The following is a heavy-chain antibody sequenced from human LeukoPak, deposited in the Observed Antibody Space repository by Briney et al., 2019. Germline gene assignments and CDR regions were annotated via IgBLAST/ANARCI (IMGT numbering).Heavy chain of an antibody. Sequence: GGSLRLSCAASGFTVSSNYMSWVRQAPGKGLEWVSVIYSGGSTYYADSVKGRFTISRDSSKNTLYLQMNSLRAEDTAVYYCVKHPSIAARLRLDYWGQGTLVTVSS. D-gene: IGHD6-6*01. CDR3: VKHPSIAARLRLDY. CDR2: IYSGGST. CDR1: GFTVSSNY. J-gene: IGHJ4*02. V-gene: IGHV3-53*01.